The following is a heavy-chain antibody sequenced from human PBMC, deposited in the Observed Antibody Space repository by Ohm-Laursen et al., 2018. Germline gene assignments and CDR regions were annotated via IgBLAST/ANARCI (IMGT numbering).Heavy chain of an antibody. D-gene: IGHD1-26*01. V-gene: IGHV3-11*01. Sequence: GSLRLSCAASGFTFSDYYMSWIRQAPGKGLEWVSYISSSGSTIYYADSVKGRFTISRDNAKNSLYLQMNSLRAEDTVVYYCARDPSRYSGSYPYYFDYWGQGTLVTVSS. CDR3: ARDPSRYSGSYPYYFDY. CDR2: ISSSGSTI. CDR1: GFTFSDYY. J-gene: IGHJ4*02.